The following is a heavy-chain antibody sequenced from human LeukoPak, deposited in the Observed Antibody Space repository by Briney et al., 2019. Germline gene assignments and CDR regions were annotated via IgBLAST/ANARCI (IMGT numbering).Heavy chain of an antibody. Sequence: GGSLRLSCAASGFTFTTYWMSWVRQAPGKGLEWVANIKQDGTEKYYVDSVKGRFTISRDNAKNSLYLQMNSLRAEDTAVYYCARAVATSYFDYWGQGTLVTVSS. V-gene: IGHV3-7*01. CDR3: ARAVATSYFDY. J-gene: IGHJ4*02. D-gene: IGHD5-12*01. CDR1: GFTFTTYW. CDR2: IKQDGTEK.